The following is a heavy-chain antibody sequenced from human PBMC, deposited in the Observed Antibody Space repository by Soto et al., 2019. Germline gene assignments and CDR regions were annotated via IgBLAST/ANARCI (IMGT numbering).Heavy chain of an antibody. V-gene: IGHV4-30-4*01. CDR1: GGSISSGDYY. J-gene: IGHJ6*02. CDR2: IYYSGST. Sequence: SETLSLTCTVSGGSISSGDYYWSWIRQPPGKGLEWIGYIYYSGSTYYNPSLKSRVTISVDTSKNQFSLKLSSVTAADTAVYYCARDVTMVRGVIPDYYYGMDVWGQGTTVTVSS. CDR3: ARDVTMVRGVIPDYYYGMDV. D-gene: IGHD3-10*01.